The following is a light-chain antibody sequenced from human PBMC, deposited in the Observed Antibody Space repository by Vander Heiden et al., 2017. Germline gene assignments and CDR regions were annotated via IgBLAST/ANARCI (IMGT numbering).Light chain of an antibody. CDR1: QSISSY. V-gene: IGKV1-39*01. Sequence: DIQITQSPSSLPASVGDRVTITCRASQSISSYLNWYQQKPGKAPKLLIYAASSLQSGVPSRFSGSGSGTDFTLTISSLQPEDFATYYCQQSYSTPPITFGQGTRLEIK. CDR3: QQSYSTPPIT. CDR2: AAS. J-gene: IGKJ5*01.